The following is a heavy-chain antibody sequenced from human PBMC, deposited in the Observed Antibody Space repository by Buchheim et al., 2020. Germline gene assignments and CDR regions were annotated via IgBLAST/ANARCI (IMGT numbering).Heavy chain of an antibody. Sequence: EVQLLESGGGLVQPGGSLRLSCAASGFTFSSYAMSWVRQAPGKGLEWVSAISGSGGSTYYADSVKGRFTISRDNSKNTLYVQMNSLRAEDTAVYYCAKTPAPGIAVAGTYFDYWGQGTL. J-gene: IGHJ4*02. D-gene: IGHD6-19*01. CDR1: GFTFSSYA. CDR3: AKTPAPGIAVAGTYFDY. CDR2: ISGSGGST. V-gene: IGHV3-23*01.